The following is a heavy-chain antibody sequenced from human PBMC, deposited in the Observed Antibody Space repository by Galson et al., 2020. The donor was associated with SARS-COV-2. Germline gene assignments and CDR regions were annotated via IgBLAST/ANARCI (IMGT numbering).Heavy chain of an antibody. J-gene: IGHJ4*02. CDR2: ISVYNGNT. D-gene: IGHD6-13*01. V-gene: IGHV1-18*01. CDR1: GYTFTSYS. Sequence: ASVKVSCKASGYTFTSYSITWVRQTPGQGLEWMGWISVYNGNTNYAQKLQGRVTMTTDTSTSTAYMELRSLRSDDTAVYYCARDVSLPYYSSWYPIDYWGQGTLVTVSS. CDR3: ARDVSLPYYSSWYPIDY.